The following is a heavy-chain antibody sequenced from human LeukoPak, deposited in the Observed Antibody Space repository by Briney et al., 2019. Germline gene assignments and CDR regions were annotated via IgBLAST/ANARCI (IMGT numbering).Heavy chain of an antibody. CDR2: IYYSGST. Sequence: PSETLSLTCTVSGGSISSGDYYWSWIRQPPGKGLEWIGYIYYSGSTNYNPSLKSRVTISVDTSKNQFSLKLSSVTAADTAVYYCARDLLYSGYDSWGQGTLVTVSS. V-gene: IGHV4-61*08. CDR1: GGSISSGDYY. CDR3: ARDLLYSGYDS. D-gene: IGHD5-12*01. J-gene: IGHJ5*02.